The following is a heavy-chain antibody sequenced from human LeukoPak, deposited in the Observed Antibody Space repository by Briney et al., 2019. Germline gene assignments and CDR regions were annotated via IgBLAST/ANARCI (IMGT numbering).Heavy chain of an antibody. D-gene: IGHD5-12*01. V-gene: IGHV3-53*01. CDR3: ARVGGYSGYDDQEHDY. CDR2: IYSDNT. J-gene: IGHJ4*02. Sequence: PGGSLRLSCTVSGFTVSSNSMSWVRQAPGKGLEWVSFIYSDNTHYSDSVKGRFTISRDNSKNTLYLQMNSLRAEDTAVYYCARVGGYSGYDDQEHDYWGQGTLVTVSS. CDR1: GFTVSSNS.